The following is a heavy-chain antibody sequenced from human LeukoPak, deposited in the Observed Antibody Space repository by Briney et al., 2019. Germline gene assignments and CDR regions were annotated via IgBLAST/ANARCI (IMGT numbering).Heavy chain of an antibody. V-gene: IGHV1-8*01. Sequence: GASVKVSCKASGYTFTSYDINWVRQATGQGLEWMGWMNPNSGNTGYAQKFQGRVTMTRNTSISTAYMELSSLRSEDTAVYYCARGRSTRSGGLSRWFGGNYYYMDVWGKGTTVTISS. D-gene: IGHD3-10*01. J-gene: IGHJ6*03. CDR2: MNPNSGNT. CDR1: GYTFTSYD. CDR3: ARGRSTRSGGLSRWFGGNYYYMDV.